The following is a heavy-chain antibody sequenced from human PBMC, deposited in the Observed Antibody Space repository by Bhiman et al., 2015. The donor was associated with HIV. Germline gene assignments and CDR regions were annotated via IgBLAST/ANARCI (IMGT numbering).Heavy chain of an antibody. Sequence: EVQLVESGGGLVQPGGSLRLSCSASGFTFSSYWMSWVRQAPGKGLEWVANIKQDGGERYYVDSVKGRFTISRDNAKNSLYLQMNSLRAEDTGVYYCAREINYRTSWYVFVGGLNYWGQGTLVTVSS. CDR3: AREINYRTSWYVFVGGLNY. J-gene: IGHJ4*02. CDR1: GFTFSSYW. D-gene: IGHD2-2*01. CDR2: IKQDGGER. V-gene: IGHV3-7*01.